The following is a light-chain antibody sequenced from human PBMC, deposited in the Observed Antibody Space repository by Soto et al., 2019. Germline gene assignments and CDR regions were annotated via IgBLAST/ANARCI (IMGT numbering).Light chain of an antibody. V-gene: IGLV2-8*01. CDR2: EVT. CDR3: TSYVGNDIWV. CDR1: SSDVGAYKY. Sequence: QSLLTQPPSASGSPGQSVTISCTGTSSDVGAYKYVSWYQQYPGKAPKLMIYEVTKRPSGVPDRFSGSKSGNTASPTVSGLQAEDEADYYCTSYVGNDIWVFGGGTKVTVL. J-gene: IGLJ3*02.